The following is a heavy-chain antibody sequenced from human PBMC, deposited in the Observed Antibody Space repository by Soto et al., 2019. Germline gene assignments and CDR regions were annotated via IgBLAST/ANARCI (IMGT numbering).Heavy chain of an antibody. Sequence: QVQLQQWGAGLLKPSETLSLTCAVYGGSFSGYYWSWIRQSPGKGLEWIGEINHSGDTNYKPSLKSRVXXXLXXTKNQFSLKLTSVTAADTAVYYWARADETAGNFDYWGQGTLVTVSS. CDR2: INHSGDT. CDR3: ARADETAGNFDY. J-gene: IGHJ4*02. V-gene: IGHV4-34*01. CDR1: GGSFSGYY.